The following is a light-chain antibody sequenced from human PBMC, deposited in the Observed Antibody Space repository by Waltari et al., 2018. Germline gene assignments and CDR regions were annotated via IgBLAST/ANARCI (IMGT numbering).Light chain of an antibody. Sequence: DIQMTQSPSSLSASVGARVTITCRASHDIGTYLNWYQHKPGKAPKLRIDSASTLQSGVPPRFSGSGSGTDYTLTIFDLQPEDFATYYCQQTYITPPHSFGQGTKLEI. V-gene: IGKV1-39*01. CDR2: SAS. CDR1: HDIGTY. J-gene: IGKJ2*03. CDR3: QQTYITPPHS.